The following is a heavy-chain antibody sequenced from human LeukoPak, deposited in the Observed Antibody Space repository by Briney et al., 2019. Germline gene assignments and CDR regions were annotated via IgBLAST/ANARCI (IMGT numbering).Heavy chain of an antibody. CDR2: IVGSGSSA. D-gene: IGHD1-26*01. CDR1: GFTFSSYA. CDR3: AKRPIVGATFFTSPYFDY. V-gene: IGHV3-23*01. J-gene: IGHJ4*02. Sequence: GGSLRLSCAASGFTFSSYALSWVRQAPGKGLEWVSTIVGSGSSAYYADSLKGRFTISRDNSKNTSYLQINSLRAEDTAVYYCAKRPIVGATFFTSPYFDYWGQGTLVTVSS.